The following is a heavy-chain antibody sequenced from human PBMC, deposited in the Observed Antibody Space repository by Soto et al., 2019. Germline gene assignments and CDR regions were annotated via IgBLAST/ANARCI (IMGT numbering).Heavy chain of an antibody. CDR2: IWYDGSNK. D-gene: IGHD7-27*01. Sequence: QVQLVESGGGVVQPGRSLRLSCAASGFTFSSYVMHWVRQAPGKGLEWVAVIWYDGSNKYYADSVKGRFTISRDNSKNXLYLQMNRLGAGDTAGYYWAREPSMYGGHWGTWGYWGQGTLVTVSS. J-gene: IGHJ4*02. V-gene: IGHV3-33*01. CDR1: GFTFSSYV. CDR3: AREPSMYGGHWGTWGY.